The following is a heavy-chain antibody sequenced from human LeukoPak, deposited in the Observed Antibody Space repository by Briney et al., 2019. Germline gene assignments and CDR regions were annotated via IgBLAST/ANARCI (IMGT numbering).Heavy chain of an antibody. J-gene: IGHJ3*02. D-gene: IGHD2-2*01. CDR3: AKDLSSSTSCYDCAVGAFDI. V-gene: IGHV3-23*01. CDR1: GFTFSSYA. Sequence: GGSLRLSCAASGFTFSSYAMSWVRQAPGKGLEWVSAISGSGGSTYYADSVKGRFTISRDNSKNTLYLQMNSLRAEDTAVYYCAKDLSSSTSCYDCAVGAFDIWGQGTMVTVSS. CDR2: ISGSGGST.